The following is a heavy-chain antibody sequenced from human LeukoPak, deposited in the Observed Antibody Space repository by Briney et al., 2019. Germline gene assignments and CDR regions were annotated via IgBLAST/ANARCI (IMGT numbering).Heavy chain of an antibody. CDR1: VYTFTLSY. J-gene: IGHJ4*02. CDR3: GRGLEGGNWSYY. D-gene: IGHD3-3*01. CDR2: INPNNGAT. V-gene: IGHV1-2*02. Sequence: ASVTVSCTASVYTFTLSYMDWVRQAPGQGLEWMGWINPNNGATNYGQKFQGRATMTWDTSISTAYIELSRLTSDDAAVYFSGRGLEGGNWSYYWGQGALVTVSS.